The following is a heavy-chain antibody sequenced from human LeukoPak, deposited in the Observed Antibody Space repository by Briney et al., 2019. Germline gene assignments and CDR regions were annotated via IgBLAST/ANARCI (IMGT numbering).Heavy chain of an antibody. D-gene: IGHD1-26*01. Sequence: PGGSLRLSCAASGFPFSSYAMSWVRQAPGKGLEWVSAISGSGGSTYYADSVKGRFTISRDNSKNTLYLQMNSLRAEDTAVYYCAKGSGSFRSVGAFDIWGQGTMVTVSS. CDR3: AKGSGSFRSVGAFDI. J-gene: IGHJ3*02. CDR2: ISGSGGST. CDR1: GFPFSSYA. V-gene: IGHV3-23*01.